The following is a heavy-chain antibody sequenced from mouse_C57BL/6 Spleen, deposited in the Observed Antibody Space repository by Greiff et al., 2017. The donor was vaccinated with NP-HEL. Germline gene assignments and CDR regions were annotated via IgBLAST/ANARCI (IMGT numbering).Heavy chain of an antibody. CDR3: AREVWLRPGDYFDY. Sequence: EVQLVESGPELVKPGASVKISCKASGYSFTDYNMNWVKQSNGKSLEWIGVINPNYGTTSYNQKFKGKATLTVDQSSSTAYMQLNSLTSEDSAVYYCAREVWLRPGDYFDYWGQGTTLTVSS. J-gene: IGHJ2*01. CDR2: INPNYGTT. CDR1: GYSFTDYN. V-gene: IGHV1-39*01. D-gene: IGHD2-2*01.